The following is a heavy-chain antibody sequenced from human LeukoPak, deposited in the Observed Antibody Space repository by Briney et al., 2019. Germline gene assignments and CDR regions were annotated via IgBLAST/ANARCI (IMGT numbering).Heavy chain of an antibody. V-gene: IGHV1-18*04. CDR3: ARETMVRGVIITYFDY. Sequence: ASVKVSCKASGYTFTSYGISRVRQAPGQGLEWMGWISAYNGNTNYAQKLQGRVTMTTDTSTSTAYMELRSLRSDDTAVYYCARETMVRGVIITYFDYWGQGTLVTVSS. CDR2: ISAYNGNT. J-gene: IGHJ4*02. D-gene: IGHD3-10*01. CDR1: GYTFTSYG.